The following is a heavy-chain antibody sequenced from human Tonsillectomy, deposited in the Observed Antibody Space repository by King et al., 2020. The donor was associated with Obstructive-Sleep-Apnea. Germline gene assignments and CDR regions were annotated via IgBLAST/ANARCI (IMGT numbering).Heavy chain of an antibody. D-gene: IGHD6-6*01. CDR3: ARALEYSSSSGYYYGMDV. CDR1: GGSISTSNW. CDR2: IYHIGGT. V-gene: IGHV4-4*02. J-gene: IGHJ6*02. Sequence: QLQESGPGLVKPSGTLSLTCAVSGGSISTSNWWSCVRQPPGKGLEWIGEIYHIGGTNYNPSLNCRGTISVDKSENQFSLKLSSVTAADTAVYYCARALEYSSSSGYYYGMDVWGHGTTVTVSS.